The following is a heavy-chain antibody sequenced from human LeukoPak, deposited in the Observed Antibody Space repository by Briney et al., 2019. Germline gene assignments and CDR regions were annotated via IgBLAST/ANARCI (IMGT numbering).Heavy chain of an antibody. V-gene: IGHV1-2*02. Sequence: GASVKVSCKASGYTFTGYYMHWVRQAPGQGLEWMGWINPNSGGTNYAQQFQGRVTMTRDTSISTAYMELSSLRSDDTAVYYCARGAVAGPLALFDSWARGTLVTVS. CDR2: INPNSGGT. CDR1: GYTFTGYY. J-gene: IGHJ4*02. CDR3: ARGAVAGPLALFDS. D-gene: IGHD6-19*01.